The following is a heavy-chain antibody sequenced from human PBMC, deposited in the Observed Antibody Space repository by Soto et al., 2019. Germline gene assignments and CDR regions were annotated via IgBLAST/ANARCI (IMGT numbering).Heavy chain of an antibody. J-gene: IGHJ5*02. V-gene: IGHV3-11*06. CDR1: GFTFSDYY. CDR3: ARDRLMVYATGNNWFDP. D-gene: IGHD2-8*01. CDR2: ISSSSSYT. Sequence: RRLSCAASGFTFSDYYMSWIRQAPGKGLEWGSYISSSSSYTNYADSVKGRFTISRDNAKNSLYLQMNSLRAEDTAVYYCARDRLMVYATGNNWFDPWGQGTLVTVSS.